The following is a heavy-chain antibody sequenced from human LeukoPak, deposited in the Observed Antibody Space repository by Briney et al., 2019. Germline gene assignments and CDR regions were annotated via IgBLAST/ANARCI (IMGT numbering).Heavy chain of an antibody. Sequence: PGGSLRLSCAASGFTFSSYWMSWVRQAPGKGLEWVANIKQDGSEKYYVDSVKGRFTISRDNSKNTLYLQMSSLRAEDTAVYYCVKDGVLLWFGELSGFDYWGQGTLVTVSS. D-gene: IGHD3-10*01. J-gene: IGHJ4*02. V-gene: IGHV3-7*01. CDR2: IKQDGSEK. CDR3: VKDGVLLWFGELSGFDY. CDR1: GFTFSSYW.